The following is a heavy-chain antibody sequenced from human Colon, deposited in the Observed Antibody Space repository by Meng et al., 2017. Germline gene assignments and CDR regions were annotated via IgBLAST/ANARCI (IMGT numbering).Heavy chain of an antibody. J-gene: IGHJ3*02. CDR2: VSNSGST. CDR1: SDSLGSDTFY. V-gene: IGHV4-61*02. CDR3: ARGPGVVSGRLDDAFDI. Sequence: SETLSLTCTVSSDSLGSDTFYWSWIRQPAGKGLEWIGRVSNSGSTKYLPSLKSRVTISVDTSKNQFSLKLTSVTVADTGVYYCARGPGVVSGRLDDAFDIWGQGTLVTVSS. D-gene: IGHD5/OR15-5a*01.